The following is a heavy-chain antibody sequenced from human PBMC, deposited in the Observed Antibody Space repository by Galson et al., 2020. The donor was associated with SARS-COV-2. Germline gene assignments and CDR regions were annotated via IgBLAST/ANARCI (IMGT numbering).Heavy chain of an antibody. V-gene: IGHV1-18*01. D-gene: IGHD3-10*01. Sequence: ASEKVSCKTSDNIFATYGLSWVRQAPGQGLEWMGWINVYRGDTNYAQKLQDRFTMTTDTSTGTAHMELRSLTSDDTAVYYCARDLAGRAVFDYWGQGTLVSVSA. CDR3: ARDLAGRAVFDY. J-gene: IGHJ4*02. CDR2: INVYRGDT. CDR1: DNIFATYG.